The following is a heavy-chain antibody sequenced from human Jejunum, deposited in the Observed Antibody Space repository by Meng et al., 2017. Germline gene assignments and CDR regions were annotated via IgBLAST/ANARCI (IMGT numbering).Heavy chain of an antibody. Sequence: GESLKISCAGSGFTFNKYAVVWLRQSPERGLEWVSAITANGDNTWYADSVRGRFTMSRDNSKNTVYVQMNSLRAEDTAVYYCAKDPNGDYVGAFDMWGQGTMVTVSS. CDR2: ITANGDNT. D-gene: IGHD4-17*01. CDR1: GFTFNKYA. CDR3: AKDPNGDYVGAFDM. J-gene: IGHJ3*02. V-gene: IGHV3-23*01.